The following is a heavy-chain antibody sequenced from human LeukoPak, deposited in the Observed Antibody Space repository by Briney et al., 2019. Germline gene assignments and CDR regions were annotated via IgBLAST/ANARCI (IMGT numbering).Heavy chain of an antibody. V-gene: IGHV3-7*01. CDR1: GFNFSSLW. CDR3: VRDFGYCSGGNCYTVLDY. Sequence: GGSLRLSCLASGFNFSSLWMNWVRQAPGKGLEWVANIREDGSEKFYVDSVKGRFTISRDNAKNSLFLQMNNLRAEDTAVYYCVRDFGYCSGGNCYTVLDYWGQGTLVTVSS. CDR2: IREDGSEK. J-gene: IGHJ4*02. D-gene: IGHD2-15*01.